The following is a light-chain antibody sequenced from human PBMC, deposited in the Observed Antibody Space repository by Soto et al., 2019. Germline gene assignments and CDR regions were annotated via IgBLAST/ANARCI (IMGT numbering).Light chain of an antibody. CDR1: SGHSSYI. J-gene: IGLJ3*02. Sequence: QAVVTQSSSASASLGSSVKLPCTLSSGHSSYIIAWHQQQPGKAPRYLMKLEGSGSYNKGSGVPDRFSGSSSGADRYLTISNLPFEDEADYYCETWDSNTRVFGGGTKVTVL. CDR2: LEGSGSY. V-gene: IGLV4-60*02. CDR3: ETWDSNTRV.